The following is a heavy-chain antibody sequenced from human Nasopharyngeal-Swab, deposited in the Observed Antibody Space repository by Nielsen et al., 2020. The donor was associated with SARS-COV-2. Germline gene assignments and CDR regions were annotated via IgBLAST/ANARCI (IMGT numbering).Heavy chain of an antibody. Sequence: ASVKVSCKASGYTFTGYYMHWVRQAPGQGLEWIGRINPNSGGTNYAQKFQGRVTMTRDTSISTAYMELSRLRSDDTAVYYCAREPYRMSSNSVAGGYWGQGTLVTVSS. V-gene: IGHV1-2*06. CDR2: INPNSGGT. J-gene: IGHJ4*02. D-gene: IGHD6-19*01. CDR1: GYTFTGYY. CDR3: AREPYRMSSNSVAGGY.